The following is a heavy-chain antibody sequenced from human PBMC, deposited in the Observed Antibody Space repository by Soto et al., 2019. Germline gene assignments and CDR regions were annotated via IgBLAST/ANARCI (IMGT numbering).Heavy chain of an antibody. CDR1: GFTFSSYA. CDR2: ISYDGSNK. CDR3: ARDRAYNYNSGLDY. Sequence: GGSLRLSCAASGFTFSSYAMHWVRQAPGKGLEWVAVISYDGSNKYYADSVKGRFTISRDNSKNTRYLQMNSLRAEDTAVYYCARDRAYNYNSGLDYWGQGTLVTVSS. V-gene: IGHV3-30*04. J-gene: IGHJ4*02. D-gene: IGHD1-1*01.